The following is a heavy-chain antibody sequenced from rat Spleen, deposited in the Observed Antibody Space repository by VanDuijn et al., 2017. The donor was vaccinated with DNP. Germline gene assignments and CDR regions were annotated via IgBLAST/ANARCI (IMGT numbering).Heavy chain of an antibody. CDR2: ISSTGDNT. CDR3: TRPGGPYYFDH. V-gene: IGHV5-25*01. Sequence: EVQLVESGGGLVQPGRSLKLSCAVSRITFSDHNMAWVRQAPKKGLEWVASISSTGDNTYYSDSVKGRFSLSRDNAKSTLYLQMDSLRSEDTATYYCTRPGGPYYFDHWGQGVMVTVSS. CDR1: RITFSDHN. D-gene: IGHD5-1*01. J-gene: IGHJ2*01.